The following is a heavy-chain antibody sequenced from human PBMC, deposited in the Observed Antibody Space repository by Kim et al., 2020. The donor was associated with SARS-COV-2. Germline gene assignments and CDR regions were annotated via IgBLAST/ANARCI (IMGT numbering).Heavy chain of an antibody. V-gene: IGHV3-21*01. Sequence: GGSLRLSCAASGFTFSSYSMNWVRQAPGKGLEWVSSISSSSSYIYYADSVKGRFTISRDNAKNSLYLQMNSLRAEDTAVYYCAREYSGSYTGGFDYWGQGTLVTVSS. J-gene: IGHJ4*02. CDR3: AREYSGSYTGGFDY. CDR1: GFTFSSYS. CDR2: ISSSSSYI. D-gene: IGHD1-26*01.